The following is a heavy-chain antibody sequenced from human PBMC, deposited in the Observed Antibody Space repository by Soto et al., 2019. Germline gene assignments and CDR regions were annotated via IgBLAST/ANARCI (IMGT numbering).Heavy chain of an antibody. Sequence: QVQLVESGGGVVQPGRSLRLSCAASGFTFSTYAMHWVRQAPDKGLQWVAVISYDGNERYYADSVKGRFTVSRDNSRNTLYLQINSLRPEDTAVYYCAPYRGVGFDLWGQGTMVTVSS. V-gene: IGHV3-30-3*01. D-gene: IGHD5-18*01. CDR3: APYRGVGFDL. J-gene: IGHJ3*01. CDR1: GFTFSTYA. CDR2: ISYDGNER.